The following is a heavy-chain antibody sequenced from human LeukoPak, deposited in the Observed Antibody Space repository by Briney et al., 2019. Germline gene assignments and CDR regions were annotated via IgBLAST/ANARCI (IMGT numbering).Heavy chain of an antibody. CDR3: AKVGVAGATTGYFDY. CDR1: GFTLSSYA. CDR2: FSGSGDGT. Sequence: GGSLRVSCAASGFTLSSYAMSWVRQAPGKGLEWVSAFSGSGDGTYYADSVKGRFTISRDNSKNTLYLQMNSLRAEDTAVYYCAKVGVAGATTGYFDYWGQGTLVTVSS. J-gene: IGHJ4*02. V-gene: IGHV3-23*01. D-gene: IGHD1-26*01.